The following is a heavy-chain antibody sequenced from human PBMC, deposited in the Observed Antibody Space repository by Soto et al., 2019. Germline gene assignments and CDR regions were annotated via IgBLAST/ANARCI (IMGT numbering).Heavy chain of an antibody. Sequence: GGSLRLSCVGSGFNFRPYAMSWVRQAPGKGLEWVSAISGSGGSTYYADSVKGRFTISRDNSKNTLYLQMNSLRAEDTAVYYCAKDKSSSRYVGAFDIWGQGTMVTVSS. J-gene: IGHJ3*02. CDR2: ISGSGGST. V-gene: IGHV3-23*01. CDR3: AKDKSSSRYVGAFDI. D-gene: IGHD6-13*01. CDR1: GFNFRPYA.